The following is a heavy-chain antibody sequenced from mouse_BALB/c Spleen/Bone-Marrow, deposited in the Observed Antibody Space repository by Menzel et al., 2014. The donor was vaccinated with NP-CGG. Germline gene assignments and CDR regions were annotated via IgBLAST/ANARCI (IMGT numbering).Heavy chain of an antibody. CDR2: ISSGSSTI. CDR3: TRGGNWEDFDY. J-gene: IGHJ2*01. CDR1: GFTFSSFG. Sequence: VQLKESGGGLVQPGGSRKLSCAAPGFTFSSFGMHWVRQAPERGLGGVAYISSGSSTIFYADTVKGRFTISRDNPKNTLFLQMTSLRSEDTAMYYCTRGGNWEDFDYWGQGTTLTVSS. V-gene: IGHV5-17*02. D-gene: IGHD4-1*01.